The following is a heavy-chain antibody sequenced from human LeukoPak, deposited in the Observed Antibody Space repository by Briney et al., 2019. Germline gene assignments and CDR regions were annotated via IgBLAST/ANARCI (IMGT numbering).Heavy chain of an antibody. CDR3: ARDVYRSSYYSDY. V-gene: IGHV3-33*01. CDR1: GFTFSNYG. J-gene: IGHJ4*02. Sequence: GGSLRLSCAASGFTFSNYGMHWVRQAPGKGLEWVAVIWYDGSNELYADSVKGRFTISRDNSKSTLYLQVNSLRAEDTAVYYCARDVYRSSYYSDYWGQGTLVTVTS. CDR2: IWYDGSNE. D-gene: IGHD6-6*01.